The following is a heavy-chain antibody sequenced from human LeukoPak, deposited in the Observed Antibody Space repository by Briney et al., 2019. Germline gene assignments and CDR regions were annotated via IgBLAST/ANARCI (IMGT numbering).Heavy chain of an antibody. CDR2: ISGSGGST. CDR1: GLTFTSFA. J-gene: IGHJ4*02. D-gene: IGHD5-18*01. V-gene: IGHV3-23*01. Sequence: PGASLGFPGQAPGLTFTSFAISWFRQAPGKGLEWVSAISGSGGSTYYADSVKGRFTISRDNSKNTLYLQMNSLRAEDTAVYYCRSYGLGGHGGWGQGTLVTVSS. CDR3: RSYGLGGHGG.